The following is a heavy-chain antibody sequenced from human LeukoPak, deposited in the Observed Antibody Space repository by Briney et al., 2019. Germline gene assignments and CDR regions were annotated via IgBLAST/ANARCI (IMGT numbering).Heavy chain of an antibody. CDR2: ISGSGGST. Sequence: GGSLRLSCAASGFTFSSYAMSWVRQAPGKGLEWVSAISGSGGSTHYADSVKGRFTIARDNSKSTLYLQMDSLRAEDTAIYYCAKDQEFYGSGSDFVDYWGQGTLVTVSS. D-gene: IGHD3-10*01. CDR1: GFTFSSYA. V-gene: IGHV3-23*01. CDR3: AKDQEFYGSGSDFVDY. J-gene: IGHJ4*02.